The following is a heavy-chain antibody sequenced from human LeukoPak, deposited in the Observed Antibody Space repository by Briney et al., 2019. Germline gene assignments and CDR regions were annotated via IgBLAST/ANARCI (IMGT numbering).Heavy chain of an antibody. D-gene: IGHD1-26*01. CDR3: ANCEHEEWELLSFDY. CDR1: GFTFSSYG. V-gene: IGHV3-30*02. J-gene: IGHJ4*02. CDR2: IRYDGSNK. Sequence: GGSLRLSCAASGFTFSSYGMHWVRQAPGKGLEWVAFIRYDGSNKYYADSVKGRFTISRDNSRNTLYLQMNSLRAEDTAVYYCANCEHEEWELLSFDYWGQGTLVTVSS.